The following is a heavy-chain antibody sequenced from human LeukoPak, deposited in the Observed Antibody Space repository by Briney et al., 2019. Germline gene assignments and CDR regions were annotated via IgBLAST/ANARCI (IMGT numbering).Heavy chain of an antibody. CDR2: ISSGSSFM. CDR1: GFTFSRYS. CDR3: AKDTWRSYSYYIDV. V-gene: IGHV3-21*04. Sequence: PGGSLRLSCAASGFTFSRYSMNWVRQAPGKGLEWVSSISSGSSFMYYADSVKGRLTISRDNAKNSLYLQMNSLRAEDTALYYCAKDTWRSYSYYIDVWGKGTTVTVSS. J-gene: IGHJ6*03.